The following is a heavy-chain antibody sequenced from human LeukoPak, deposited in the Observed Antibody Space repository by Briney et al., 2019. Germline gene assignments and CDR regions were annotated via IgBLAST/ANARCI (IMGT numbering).Heavy chain of an antibody. V-gene: IGHV3-74*01. D-gene: IGHD2-2*02. CDR2: IKSDETST. J-gene: IGHJ4*02. CDR1: GFTFSSYW. CDR3: AKDRAPYLFDY. Sequence: GGSLRLSCAASGFTFSSYWMHWVRQAPGKGLEWVSRIKSDETSTTYADSVKGRFTISRDNSKNTLYLQMNSLRAEDTAVYYCAKDRAPYLFDYWGQGTLVTVSS.